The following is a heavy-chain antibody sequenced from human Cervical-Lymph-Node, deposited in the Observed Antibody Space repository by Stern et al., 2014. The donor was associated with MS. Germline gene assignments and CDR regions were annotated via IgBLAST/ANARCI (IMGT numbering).Heavy chain of an antibody. D-gene: IGHD5-24*01. CDR1: GGSISSGEYY. Sequence: QVQLQESGPGLVKPSQTLSLTCAVSGGSISSGEYYWSWIRQSPGKGLEWIGYIHYSGTTYYTPSLKSRVSMSVDTSKNQFSLKLSSVTAADTAVYYCSRDADAYSLVFGYWGRGTLVTVSS. J-gene: IGHJ4*02. CDR2: IHYSGTT. CDR3: SRDADAYSLVFGY. V-gene: IGHV4-30-4*01.